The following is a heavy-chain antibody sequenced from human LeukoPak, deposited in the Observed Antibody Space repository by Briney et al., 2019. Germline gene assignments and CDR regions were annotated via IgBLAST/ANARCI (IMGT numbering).Heavy chain of an antibody. J-gene: IGHJ3*02. D-gene: IGHD3-10*01. CDR1: GFTFSSYA. CDR2: ISGSGGST. V-gene: IGHV3-23*01. CDR3: AKREDGYYGSGSAFDI. Sequence: GGSLRLSCAASGFTFSSYAMSWVRQAPGKGLEWVSAISGSGGSTYYADSVKGRFTISRDNSKNTLYLQMNSLRAEDTAVYYCAKREDGYYGSGSAFDIRGQGTMVTVSS.